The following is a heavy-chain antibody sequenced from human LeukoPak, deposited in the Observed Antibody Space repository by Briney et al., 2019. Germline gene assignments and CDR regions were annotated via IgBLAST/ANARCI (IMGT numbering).Heavy chain of an antibody. Sequence: SETLSLTCTVSGGPISSYYWSWIRQPPRKGLEWIRYIYYSGSTNYNPSLKSRVTISVDTSKNQFSLKLSSVTAADTAVYYCASKYSYVGGYFDYWGQGTLVTVSS. V-gene: IGHV4-59*08. CDR1: GGPISSYY. D-gene: IGHD5-18*01. CDR3: ASKYSYVGGYFDY. CDR2: IYYSGST. J-gene: IGHJ4*02.